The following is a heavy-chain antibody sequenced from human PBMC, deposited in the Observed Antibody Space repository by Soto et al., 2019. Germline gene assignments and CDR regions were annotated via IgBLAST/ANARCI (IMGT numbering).Heavy chain of an antibody. CDR1: GFTFSSYG. Sequence: QVQLVESGGGVVQPGRSLRLSCAASGFTFSSYGMHWVRQAPGKGLEWVAVISYDGSNKYYADSMKGRFTISRDNSKNTLYLQMNSLRAEDTAVYYCAKDEATDAEYFQHWGQGTLVTVSS. V-gene: IGHV3-30*18. CDR2: ISYDGSNK. J-gene: IGHJ1*01. CDR3: AKDEATDAEYFQH.